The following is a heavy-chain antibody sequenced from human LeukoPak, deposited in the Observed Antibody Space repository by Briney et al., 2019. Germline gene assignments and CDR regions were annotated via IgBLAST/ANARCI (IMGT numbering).Heavy chain of an antibody. CDR1: GFTFSSYA. J-gene: IGHJ4*02. CDR2: ISGSGGST. V-gene: IGHV3-23*01. CDR3: AKLTSGSGSSALFDY. Sequence: GGSLRLSCAASGFTFSSYAMSWVRQAPGKGLEWVSAISGSGGSTYYADSVKGRFTISRDNSKNTLYLQINSLRAEDTAVYYCAKLTSGSGSSALFDYWGQGTLVTVSS. D-gene: IGHD3-10*01.